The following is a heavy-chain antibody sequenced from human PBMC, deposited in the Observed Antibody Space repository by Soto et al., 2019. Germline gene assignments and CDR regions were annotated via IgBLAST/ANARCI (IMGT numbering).Heavy chain of an antibody. V-gene: IGHV4-59*01. CDR1: GASISSYY. Sequence: PSETLSLTCTVSGASISSYYWSWIRQPPGKGLEWIGYISSSGSSYNPSLKSRVTISLDTSKNEFSLKLTSVTAADTAVYYCARNNHFDYWGQGTLVTVSS. CDR2: ISSSGS. J-gene: IGHJ4*02. CDR3: ARNNHFDY.